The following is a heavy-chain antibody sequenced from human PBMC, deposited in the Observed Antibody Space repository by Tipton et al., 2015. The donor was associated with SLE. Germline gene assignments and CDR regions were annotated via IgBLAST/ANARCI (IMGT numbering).Heavy chain of an antibody. J-gene: IGHJ6*03. Sequence: SLRLSCAASGFTFSDFAMHWVRQARGRGLEWVSGINGGGNRRFNADSVKGRFTISRDNAKNTVFLQMNSLRAEDTAVYYCTRGGIFGVVLGPSFMDVWGKGTAVTVSS. D-gene: IGHD3-3*01. CDR1: GFTFSDFA. CDR2: INGGGNRR. CDR3: TRGGIFGVVLGPSFMDV. V-gene: IGHV3-23*01.